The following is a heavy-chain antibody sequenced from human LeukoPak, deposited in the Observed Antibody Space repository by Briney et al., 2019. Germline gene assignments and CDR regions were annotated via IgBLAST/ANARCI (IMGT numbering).Heavy chain of an antibody. CDR2: INHSGST. Sequence: KTSETLSLTCAVYGGSFSGYYWSWIRQPPGKGLEWIGEINHSGSTNYNPSLKSRVTISVDTSKDQFTLQLNSVTAADTAVYYCVRHDGRGGATMGAFDSWGQGSLVTVSS. CDR3: VRHDGRGGATMGAFDS. CDR1: GGSFSGYY. D-gene: IGHD4/OR15-4a*01. V-gene: IGHV4-34*01. J-gene: IGHJ5*01.